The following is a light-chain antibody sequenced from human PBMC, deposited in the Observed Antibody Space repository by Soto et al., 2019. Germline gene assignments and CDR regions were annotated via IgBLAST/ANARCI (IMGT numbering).Light chain of an antibody. CDR2: EVA. J-gene: IGLJ3*02. Sequence: QSALTQPASVSGSPGQTITISCTGTSSEIGGYDVVSWYQQHPGKAPKLLIYEVAKRPSGVSNRFSGSKSGSTASLTVSGLQAEDEADYHCCSFAGGTTFCLFGGGTNLTVL. CDR1: SSEIGGYDV. CDR3: CSFAGGTTFCL. V-gene: IGLV2-23*02.